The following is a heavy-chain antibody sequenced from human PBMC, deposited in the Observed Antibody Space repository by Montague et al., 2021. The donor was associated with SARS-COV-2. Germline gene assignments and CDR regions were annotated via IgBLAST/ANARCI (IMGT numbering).Heavy chain of an antibody. V-gene: IGHV2-5*02. Sequence: PALVKPTQTLTLTCTFSGFSLSTRTVGVGWIRQPPGKALEWLALIYWDDEKRYSPSLKSRLTITKVTPKHQVVLTMTNMDPVETATYYCAHRLPAVAAFDYWGQGTLGTDSS. J-gene: IGHJ4*02. D-gene: IGHD6-6*01. CDR2: IYWDDEK. CDR1: GFSLSTRTVG. CDR3: AHRLPAVAAFDY.